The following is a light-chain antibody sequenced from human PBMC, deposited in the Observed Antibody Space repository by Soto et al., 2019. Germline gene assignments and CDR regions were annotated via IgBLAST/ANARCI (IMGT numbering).Light chain of an antibody. CDR1: HDISNY. V-gene: IGKV1-33*01. CDR2: DAS. J-gene: IGKJ3*01. Sequence: DIQMTQSTASLSASVGDRVTTTCQASHDISNYLNWYQQNAGKAPKLLLYDASKLETGVPSRVSGSGSGTDFIFTISSLQPVNIAPYYSPQYDNLPATSGPGTKLDI. CDR3: PQYDNLPAT.